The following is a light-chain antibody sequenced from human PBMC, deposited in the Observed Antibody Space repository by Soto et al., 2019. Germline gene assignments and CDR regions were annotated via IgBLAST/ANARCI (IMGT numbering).Light chain of an antibody. V-gene: IGKV1D-12*01. CDR2: AAS. CDR1: QGIGSS. CDR3: QQANSLPYT. Sequence: DIQMTQSPSSVSASVGDRVTITCRASQGIGSSLAWYQQKTGKAPKLLIYAASSLLSWVPSRISDSGSGTDFTLTISSLQPEDFATYYCQQANSLPYTFGQGTKLEIK. J-gene: IGKJ2*01.